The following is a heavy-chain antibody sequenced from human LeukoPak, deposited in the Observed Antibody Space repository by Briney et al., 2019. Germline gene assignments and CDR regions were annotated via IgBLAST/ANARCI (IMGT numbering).Heavy chain of an antibody. V-gene: IGHV3-7*01. D-gene: IGHD3-10*01. J-gene: IGHJ4*02. CDR3: ARPHLWFGELYFDH. CDR2: IKQDGSEK. CDR1: GFTFSSYW. Sequence: PGGSLRLSCAASGFTFSSYWMSWVRQAPGKGLEWVANIKQDGSEKYYVDSVKGRFTISRDNAKNSLYLQMNSLRAEDTAVYYCARPHLWFGELYFDHWGQGTLVTVSS.